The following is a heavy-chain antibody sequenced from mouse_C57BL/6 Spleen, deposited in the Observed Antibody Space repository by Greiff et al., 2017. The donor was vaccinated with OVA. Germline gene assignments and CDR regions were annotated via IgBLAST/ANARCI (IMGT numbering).Heavy chain of an antibody. J-gene: IGHJ3*01. Sequence: EVQRVESGEGLVKPGGSLKLSCAASGFTFSSYAMSWVRQTPEKRLEWVAYISSGGDYIYYADPVKGRFTISRDNARNTLYLQMSSLKSEDTAMYYCTRAYYRNYEGDWFAYWGQGTLVTVSA. CDR2: ISSGGDYI. CDR3: TRAYYRNYEGDWFAY. D-gene: IGHD2-5*01. CDR1: GFTFSSYA. V-gene: IGHV5-9-1*02.